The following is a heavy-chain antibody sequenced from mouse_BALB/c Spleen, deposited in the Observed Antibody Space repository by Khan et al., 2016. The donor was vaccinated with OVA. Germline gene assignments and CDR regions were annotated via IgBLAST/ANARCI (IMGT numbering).Heavy chain of an antibody. CDR2: INPRSG. Sequence: QVQLQQPGAELARPGASVKMSCKASGYTFTSHTMHWIKQRPGQGLEWIGYINPRSGYNQKLNDKATLTADISSSTAYMQLSSLTSEDSAVYYCARRTTEYALDYWGQGTSGTVSS. J-gene: IGHJ4*01. D-gene: IGHD2-14*01. CDR3: ARRTTEYALDY. CDR1: GYTFTSHT. V-gene: IGHV1-4*01.